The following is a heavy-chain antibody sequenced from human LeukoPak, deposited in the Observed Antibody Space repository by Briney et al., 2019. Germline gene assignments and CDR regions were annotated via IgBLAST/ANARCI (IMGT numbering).Heavy chain of an antibody. CDR1: GFTFSDAW. J-gene: IGHJ1*01. Sequence: PRRSLTPACAPAGFTFSDAWTNWVRQAPGKGREWVGHIRSETADGTADYAAPVKGRFTISRDDSKDTLFLQMNSLKAEDTAVYYCTTAAFDWGQGTLVTVSS. D-gene: IGHD3-3*01. CDR3: TTAAFD. CDR2: IRSETADGTA. V-gene: IGHV3-15*01.